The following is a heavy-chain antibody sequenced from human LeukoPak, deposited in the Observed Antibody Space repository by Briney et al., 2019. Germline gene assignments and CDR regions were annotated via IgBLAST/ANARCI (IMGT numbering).Heavy chain of an antibody. CDR3: ARGASPKDAVFFDY. Sequence: SETLTLTCSVSGVSITSGSYYWGWIRQSAGKGLEWIGRVHSSGDIYHNAAFRSRAAVSGDASKNQFSLQLNSVTAADTAVYYCARGASPKDAVFFDYWGQGALITVSS. J-gene: IGHJ4*02. V-gene: IGHV4-61*02. CDR2: VHSSGDI. D-gene: IGHD3-16*01. CDR1: GVSITSGSYY.